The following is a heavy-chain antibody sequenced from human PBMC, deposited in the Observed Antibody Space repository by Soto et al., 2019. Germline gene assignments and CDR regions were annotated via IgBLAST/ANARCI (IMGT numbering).Heavy chain of an antibody. CDR3: ARHLSHLKPGWFDP. J-gene: IGHJ5*02. CDR1: GFTFSSYA. V-gene: IGHV3-30-3*01. CDR2: ISDDGSDK. Sequence: QVQLVESGGSVVQPGRSLRLSCAASGFTFSSYAMHWVRQAPGKGLEWVALISDDGSDKYYADSVKGRFTISRDNSKSALYLQMNSLRPDDTAVYYGARHLSHLKPGWFDPWGQGTLVTVSS.